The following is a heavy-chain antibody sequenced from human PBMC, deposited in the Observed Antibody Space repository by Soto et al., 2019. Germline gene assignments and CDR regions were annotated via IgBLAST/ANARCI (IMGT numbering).Heavy chain of an antibody. V-gene: IGHV5-51*01. J-gene: IGHJ6*02. CDR3: ARNGSEIVGPRTYLYYFYGMDV. CDR1: GYSFTSYW. Sequence: EVQLVQSGAEVKKPGESLKISCKGSGYSFTSYWIAWVRQMPGKGLEWMGIIYPGDSDTRYSPSFQGQVTISADKSICTGYLQWSSLKASDTAMYYRARNGSEIVGPRTYLYYFYGMDVWGQGTTVTVSS. D-gene: IGHD1-26*01. CDR2: IYPGDSDT.